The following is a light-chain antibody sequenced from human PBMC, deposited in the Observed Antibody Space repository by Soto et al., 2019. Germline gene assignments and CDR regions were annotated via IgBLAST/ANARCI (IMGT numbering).Light chain of an antibody. Sequence: QSVLAQPASVSGSPGQSITISCTGTSSDVGAYDSVSWYQQHPHKAPQVIIYKGTQRPSGVSNRFSGSTSGNAASLTISGLQADGEADYFCCSSAPESTYVFGTGTKLTVL. CDR2: KGT. V-gene: IGLV2-23*01. J-gene: IGLJ1*01. CDR3: CSSAPESTYV. CDR1: SSDVGAYDS.